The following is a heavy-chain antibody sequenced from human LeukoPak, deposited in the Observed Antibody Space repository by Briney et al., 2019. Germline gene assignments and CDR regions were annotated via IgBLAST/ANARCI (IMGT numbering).Heavy chain of an antibody. CDR1: GGSISSGGYY. Sequence: PSQTLSLTCTVSGGSISSGGYYWRWIRQHPGKGLEWIGYIYYSGSTYYNPSLKSRVTISVDTSKNQFSLKLSSVTAADTAVYYCARETRPLDYYYYYMDVWGKGTTVTVSS. J-gene: IGHJ6*03. D-gene: IGHD6-25*01. CDR2: IYYSGST. V-gene: IGHV4-31*03. CDR3: ARETRPLDYYYYYMDV.